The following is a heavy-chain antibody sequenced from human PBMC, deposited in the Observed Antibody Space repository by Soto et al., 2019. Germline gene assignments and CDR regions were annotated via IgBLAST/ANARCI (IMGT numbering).Heavy chain of an antibody. Sequence: EVQLVESGGGLVKPGGSLKLSCAASGFAFSTYSMSWVRQAPGKGLEWVSSISGSGNYTHYADFLRGRFTISRDNAKTSLFLQMDSLRAEDTAVYYCAREGINNYNEFYFDSWGQVTVGTVSS. J-gene: IGHJ4*02. CDR3: AREGINNYNEFYFDS. CDR1: GFAFSTYS. V-gene: IGHV3-21*06. CDR2: ISGSGNYT. D-gene: IGHD4-4*01.